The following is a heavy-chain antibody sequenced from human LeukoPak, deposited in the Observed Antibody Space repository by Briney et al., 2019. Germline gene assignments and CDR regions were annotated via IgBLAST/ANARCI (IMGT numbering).Heavy chain of an antibody. CDR1: GSTFSNAW. Sequence: GGSLRLSCAASGSTFSNAWMSWVRQAPGKGLEWVGRIKSKTDGGTTDYAAPVKGRFTISRDDSKNTLYLQMNSLRAEDAAVYYCAREGGYQYYYAMDVWGQGTTVTVSS. CDR2: IKSKTDGGTT. D-gene: IGHD3-16*01. V-gene: IGHV3-15*01. CDR3: AREGGYQYYYAMDV. J-gene: IGHJ6*02.